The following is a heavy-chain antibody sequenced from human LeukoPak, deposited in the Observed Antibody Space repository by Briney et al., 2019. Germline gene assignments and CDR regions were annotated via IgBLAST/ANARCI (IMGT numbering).Heavy chain of an antibody. CDR3: ARDGSVTPVYFDY. CDR2: INPNSGGT. J-gene: IGHJ4*02. V-gene: IGHV1-2*04. Sequence: GASVKVSCKASGYTFTGYYMHWVRQAPGQGLEWMGWINPNSGGTNYAQKFQGWVTMTRDTSISTAYMELSRLRSDDTAVYYCARDGSVTPVYFDYWGQGTLVTVSS. D-gene: IGHD4-23*01. CDR1: GYTFTGYY.